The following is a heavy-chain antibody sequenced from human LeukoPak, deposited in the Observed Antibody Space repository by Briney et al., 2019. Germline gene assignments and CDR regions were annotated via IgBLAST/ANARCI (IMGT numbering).Heavy chain of an antibody. CDR3: ASHSRRAGKVVDY. CDR2: IYYSGST. V-gene: IGHV4-39*07. D-gene: IGHD4-23*01. Sequence: SETLSLTCTVSGGSISSSSYYWGWLRQPPGKGLEWFGSIYYSGSTYYNTSLKSRVTISVDTSKSQFSLKLSSVTAADTAVYYCASHSRRAGKVVDYWGQGTLVTVSS. CDR1: GGSISSSSYY. J-gene: IGHJ4*02.